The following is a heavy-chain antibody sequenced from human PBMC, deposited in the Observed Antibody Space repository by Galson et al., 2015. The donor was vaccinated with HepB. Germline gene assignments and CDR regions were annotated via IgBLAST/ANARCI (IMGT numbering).Heavy chain of an antibody. J-gene: IGHJ3*02. Sequence: SLRLSCAASGFPFSSYSLNWVRQAPGKGLEWVSYISVSGTTIYYADSVKGRFTISRDNAKNSLYLQMNSLRAEDTAVYYCASQQARGAFDIWGQGTMVTVSS. V-gene: IGHV3-48*04. CDR1: GFPFSSYS. CDR3: ASQQARGAFDI. CDR2: ISVSGTTI. D-gene: IGHD6-13*01.